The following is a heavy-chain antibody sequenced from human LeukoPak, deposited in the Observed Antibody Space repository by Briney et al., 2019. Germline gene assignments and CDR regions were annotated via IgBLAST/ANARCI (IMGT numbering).Heavy chain of an antibody. Sequence: GGSLRLSCAASGFTFSSYAMSWVRQAPGKGLEWVSAISGSGGSTYYADSVKGRFTISRDNSKNTLYLQMNGLRAEDTAVYYCAKGQWLATYFDYWGQGTLVTVSS. CDR2: ISGSGGST. CDR3: AKGQWLATYFDY. J-gene: IGHJ4*02. V-gene: IGHV3-23*01. D-gene: IGHD6-19*01. CDR1: GFTFSSYA.